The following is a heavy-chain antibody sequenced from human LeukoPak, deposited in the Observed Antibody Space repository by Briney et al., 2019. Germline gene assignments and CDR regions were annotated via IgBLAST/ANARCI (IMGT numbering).Heavy chain of an antibody. CDR1: GFTFSSYS. CDR2: VSSSSSYI. CDR3: ARVGEQEYFQH. Sequence: GGSLRLSCAASGFTFSSYSMNWVRQAPGKGLEWVSSVSSSSSYIYYADSVKGRFTISRDNAKNSLYLRMNSLRAEDTAVYYCARVGEQEYFQHWGQGTLVTVSS. V-gene: IGHV3-21*01. D-gene: IGHD1/OR15-1a*01. J-gene: IGHJ1*01.